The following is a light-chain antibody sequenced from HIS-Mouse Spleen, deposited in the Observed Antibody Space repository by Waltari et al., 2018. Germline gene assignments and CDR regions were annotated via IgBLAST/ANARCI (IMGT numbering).Light chain of an antibody. J-gene: IGLJ2*01. Sequence: SYELTQPPSVSVSPGQTARITCPGAALPKQYAYWYQQKPGQAPVLVIYEDSKRPSGIPERFSGSSSGTMATLTISGAQVEDEADYYCYSTDSSGNHRVFGGGTKLTVL. V-gene: IGLV3-10*01. CDR1: ALPKQY. CDR3: YSTDSSGNHRV. CDR2: EDS.